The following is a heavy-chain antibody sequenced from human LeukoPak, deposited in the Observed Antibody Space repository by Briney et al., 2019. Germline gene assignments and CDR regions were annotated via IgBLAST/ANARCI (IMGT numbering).Heavy chain of an antibody. J-gene: IGHJ3*02. D-gene: IGHD1-1*01. Sequence: SVKVSCKASGGTFSSYAISWVRQAPGQGLEWMGRIIPILGIANYAQKFQGRVTITADKSTSTAYMELSSLRSDDTAVYYCARSKTGLRHDAFDIWGQGTMVTVSS. V-gene: IGHV1-69*04. CDR2: IIPILGIA. CDR3: ARSKTGLRHDAFDI. CDR1: GGTFSSYA.